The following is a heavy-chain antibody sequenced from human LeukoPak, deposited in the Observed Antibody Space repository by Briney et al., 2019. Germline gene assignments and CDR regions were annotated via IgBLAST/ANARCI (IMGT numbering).Heavy chain of an antibody. Sequence: GGSLRLSCAASGFTFSTYAMTWVRQAPGKGLEWVSAISGGGDSTYYADSGKGRFTISRDNSKNTLYLQMNSLRVEDTAVYYCAKGNYYYYMDVWGNGTTVTVSS. V-gene: IGHV3-23*01. J-gene: IGHJ6*03. CDR3: AKGNYYYYMDV. CDR1: GFTFSTYA. CDR2: ISGGGDST.